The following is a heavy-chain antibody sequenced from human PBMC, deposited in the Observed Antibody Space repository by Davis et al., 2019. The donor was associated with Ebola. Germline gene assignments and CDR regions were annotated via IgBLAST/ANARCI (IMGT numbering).Heavy chain of an antibody. CDR1: GFTFSTYA. D-gene: IGHD6-13*01. CDR3: ARGGYSTQGPDY. Sequence: GESLKISCAASGFTFSTYAMGWVRQAPGKGLEWVSDISSGGGAPYYADSVKGRFTTFRDNPKNTLYLQMNSLRADDSAIYYCARGGYSTQGPDYWGQGTLVTVSS. V-gene: IGHV3-23*01. CDR2: ISSGGGAP. J-gene: IGHJ4*02.